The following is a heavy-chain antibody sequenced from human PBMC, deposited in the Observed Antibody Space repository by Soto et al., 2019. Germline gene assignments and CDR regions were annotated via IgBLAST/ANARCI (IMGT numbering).Heavy chain of an antibody. V-gene: IGHV4-39*01. CDR3: ARVFSNHTVGLSYYYYGMDV. J-gene: IGHJ6*02. Sequence: SETLSLTCSVSGGSINSSSYFWGWVRQPPGKGLEWIGSIYYSGSTYYNPSLRSRVTISVDTSKNQFSLKLSSVTAADTAVYYCARVFSNHTVGLSYYYYGMDVWGQGTTVTVSS. CDR1: GGSINSSSYF. D-gene: IGHD4-17*01. CDR2: IYYSGST.